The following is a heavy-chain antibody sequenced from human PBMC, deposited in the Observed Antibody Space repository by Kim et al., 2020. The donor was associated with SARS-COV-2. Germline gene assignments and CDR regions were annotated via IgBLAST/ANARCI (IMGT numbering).Heavy chain of an antibody. J-gene: IGHJ4*02. Sequence: YSPSFQGQVTISADKSISTAYLQWSSLKASDTAMYYCARQGYSYGSPYDYWGQGTLVTVSS. D-gene: IGHD5-18*01. CDR3: ARQGYSYGSPYDY. V-gene: IGHV5-51*01.